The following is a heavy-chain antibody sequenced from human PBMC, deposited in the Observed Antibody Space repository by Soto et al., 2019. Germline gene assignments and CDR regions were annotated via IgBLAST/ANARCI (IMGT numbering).Heavy chain of an antibody. D-gene: IGHD1-7*01. Sequence: SETLSLTCSVSGGSVSSGGYYWSWIRQPPGKGLEWIGEIYRTGSTNYNPSLKSRVTISLDKSENQFSLKVTSLTAADTAVYYCASRDPGTSVDYWGQGTLVTVSS. CDR1: GGSVSSGGYY. CDR2: IYRTGST. J-gene: IGHJ4*02. V-gene: IGHV4-61*08. CDR3: ASRDPGTSVDY.